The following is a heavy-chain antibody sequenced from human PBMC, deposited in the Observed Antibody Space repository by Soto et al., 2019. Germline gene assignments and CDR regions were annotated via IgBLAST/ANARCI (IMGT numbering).Heavy chain of an antibody. V-gene: IGHV4-30-4*01. CDR1: GGSIIDEDYY. J-gene: IGHJ4*02. CDR3: AREGVGFSTGWLDC. D-gene: IGHD2-8*02. CDR2: VDHRGHT. Sequence: QVRLQESGPGLVRPSETLSLTCTVSGGSIIDEDYYWSWVRQPPGKALEWIGYVDHRGHTQYNPSFRSRLSLLSDTSKHQFSLRLTSVSVADTAVYFCAREGVGFSTGWLDCWGPGAQVTVS.